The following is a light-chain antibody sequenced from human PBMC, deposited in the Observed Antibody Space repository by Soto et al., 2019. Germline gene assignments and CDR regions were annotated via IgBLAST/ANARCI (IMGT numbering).Light chain of an antibody. CDR2: EVT. CDR1: SSDIGGYNY. J-gene: IGLJ1*01. Sequence: QSVLTQPASVSGSPGQSITISCTGTSSDIGGYNYVSWYQQHPGKAPKLMIYEVTNRPSGVSNRFSGSKSGNTASLTISGLQAEAGADYYCSSYSSTSTLCVFGTGTKVTVL. V-gene: IGLV2-14*01. CDR3: SSYSSTSTLCV.